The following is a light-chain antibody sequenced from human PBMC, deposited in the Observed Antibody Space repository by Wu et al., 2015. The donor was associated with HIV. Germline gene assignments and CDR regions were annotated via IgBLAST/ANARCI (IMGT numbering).Light chain of an antibody. CDR2: GAS. CDR3: QQYGSSRGT. J-gene: IGKJ1*01. V-gene: IGKV3-20*01. Sequence: EIVLTQSPGTLSLSPGERATLSCRASQNISSSFLAWYQQKPGQAPRLLIYGASSRATGIPDRFSGSGSGTDFTLTISRLEPEHFAVYYCQQYGSSRGTFGPGTKVEIK. CDR1: QNISSSF.